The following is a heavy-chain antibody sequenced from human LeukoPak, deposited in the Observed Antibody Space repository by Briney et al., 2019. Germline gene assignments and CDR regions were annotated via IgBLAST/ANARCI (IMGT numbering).Heavy chain of an antibody. CDR2: FDPEDGET. V-gene: IGHV1-24*01. CDR1: GYTLTELS. D-gene: IGHD3-9*01. Sequence: ASVKVSCKVSGYTLTELSMHWVRRAPGKGLEWMGGFDPEDGETIYAQKFHGRVTMTEDTSTDTAYMELSSLRSEDTAVYYCATDLGIRYFDWLPPFDYWGQGTLVTVSS. J-gene: IGHJ4*02. CDR3: ATDLGIRYFDWLPPFDY.